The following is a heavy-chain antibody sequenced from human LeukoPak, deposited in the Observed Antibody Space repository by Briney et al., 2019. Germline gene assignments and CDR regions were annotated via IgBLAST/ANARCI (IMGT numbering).Heavy chain of an antibody. CDR1: GGSFSGYY. D-gene: IGHD3-22*01. Sequence: SETLSLTCAVYGGSFSGYYWSWIRQPPGKGLEWIGEINHSGSTNYNPSLKSRVTISVDTSKNQFSLKLSSVTAADTAVYYCVRRPDYYDSGVYPWAFDIWGQGTMITVSS. CDR2: INHSGST. CDR3: VRRPDYYDSGVYPWAFDI. J-gene: IGHJ3*02. V-gene: IGHV4-34*01.